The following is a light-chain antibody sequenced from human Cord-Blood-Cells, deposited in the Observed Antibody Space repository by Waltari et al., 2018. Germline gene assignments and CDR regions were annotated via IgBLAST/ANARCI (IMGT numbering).Light chain of an antibody. V-gene: IGKV3-20*01. Sequence: EIVLPQSPGPLSLSPGERATLSCRASQSVSSSYLAWYQQKPGQAPRLLIYGASSRATGIPDRFSGSGSGTDFTLTISRLEPEDVAVYYCQQYGSSPGTFGPGTKVDIK. J-gene: IGKJ3*01. CDR1: QSVSSSY. CDR2: GAS. CDR3: QQYGSSPGT.